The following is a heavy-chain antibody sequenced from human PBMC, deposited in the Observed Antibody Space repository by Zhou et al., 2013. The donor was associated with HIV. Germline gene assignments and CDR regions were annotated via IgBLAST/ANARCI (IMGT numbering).Heavy chain of an antibody. CDR3: ARDRGTKWFGELGAFDI. CDR1: GFTFSGFW. V-gene: IGHV3-7*01. Sequence: EVQLVESGGGLVQPGGSLRLSCAVSGFTFSGFWMSWVRQAPGKGLEWVANIKQDGSEKYYVDSVKGRFTISRDNAKNSLDLQMNSLRVEDTAVYYCARDRGTKWFGELGAFDIWGQGTMVTVSS. CDR2: IKQDGSEK. D-gene: IGHD3-10*01. J-gene: IGHJ3*02.